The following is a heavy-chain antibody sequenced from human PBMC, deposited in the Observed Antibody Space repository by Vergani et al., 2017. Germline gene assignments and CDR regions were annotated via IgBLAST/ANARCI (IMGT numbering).Heavy chain of an antibody. CDR2: IYYSGLT. D-gene: IGHD6-19*01. J-gene: IGHJ4*02. CDR1: ADSISSGSYY. Sequence: QLQLQQSVPGLVKPSETLFLTCTVSADSISSGSYYCGWIRQPPGKSLEWIGSIYYSGLTYYNPSLKSRVAISVDTSKNQFSLKVTSVTAADTAVYFCARQRPGSGWSPGDFDDWGQGILVTVSS. CDR3: ARQRPGSGWSPGDFDD. V-gene: IGHV4-39*01.